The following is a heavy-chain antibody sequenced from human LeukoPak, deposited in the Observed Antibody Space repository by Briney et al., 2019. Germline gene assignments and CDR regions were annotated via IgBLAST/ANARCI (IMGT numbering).Heavy chain of an antibody. CDR1: GGSISSYY. D-gene: IGHD3/OR15-3a*01. Sequence: SETLSLTCTVSGGSISSYYWSWLRQPPGKGLEWIGYIYYSGSTNYNPSLKSRVTISVDTSKNQFSLKLSSVTAADTAVYYCARQTGSGLFILPGGQGTLVTVSS. J-gene: IGHJ4*02. CDR2: IYYSGST. V-gene: IGHV4-59*01. CDR3: ARQTGSGLFILP.